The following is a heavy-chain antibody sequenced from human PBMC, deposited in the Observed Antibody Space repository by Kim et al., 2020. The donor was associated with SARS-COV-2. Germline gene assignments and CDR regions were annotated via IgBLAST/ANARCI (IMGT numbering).Heavy chain of an antibody. CDR3: TPAPKYSSGWYGYYYYYYGMDV. CDR1: GFTFGDYA. Sequence: GGSLRLSCTASGFTFGDYAMSWFRQAPGKGLEWVGFIRNKAYGGTTEYAASVKGRFTISRDDSKSIAYLQMNSLKTEDTAVYYCTPAPKYSSGWYGYYYYYYGMDVWGQGTTVTVSS. CDR2: IRNKAYGGTT. V-gene: IGHV3-49*03. J-gene: IGHJ6*02. D-gene: IGHD6-19*01.